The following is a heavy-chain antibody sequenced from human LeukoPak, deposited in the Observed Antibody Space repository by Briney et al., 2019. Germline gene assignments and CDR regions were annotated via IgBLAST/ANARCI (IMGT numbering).Heavy chain of an antibody. CDR1: GFTFSTYV. CDR2: ISDSGGRT. CDR3: AKGNIWFGEKYGMGV. D-gene: IGHD3-10*01. Sequence: GASLRLSCAASGFTFSTYVMSWVRQAPGKGLEWVTGISDSGGRTYYADSVKGRFTISRDNSKNTLYLQMNSLRAEDTAVYYCAKGNIWFGEKYGMGVWGQGTTVTVSS. J-gene: IGHJ6*02. V-gene: IGHV3-23*01.